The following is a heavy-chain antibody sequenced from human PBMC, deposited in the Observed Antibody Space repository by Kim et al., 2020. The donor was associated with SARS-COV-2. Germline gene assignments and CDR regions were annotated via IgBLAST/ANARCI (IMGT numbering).Heavy chain of an antibody. J-gene: IGHJ4*02. CDR1: GYTFTDFG. Sequence: ASVKVSCKASGYTFTDFGITWLRQAPGQGLEWMGRISAYNGNVKYAQNYQGRVTMTTDTSTSTAYMDLTGLRSDDAAVFYCVRALGDSSRCFMDLWGQGTLVTVSS. D-gene: IGHD6-13*01. CDR3: VRALGDSSRCFMDL. CDR2: ISAYNGNV. V-gene: IGHV1-18*01.